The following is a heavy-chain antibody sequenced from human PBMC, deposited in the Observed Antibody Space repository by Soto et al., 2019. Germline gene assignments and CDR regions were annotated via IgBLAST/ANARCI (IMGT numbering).Heavy chain of an antibody. D-gene: IGHD2-2*01. Sequence: GGSLRLSCAASGFSVSSNYVSWVRQAPGKGLEWVSVIYSGGSTYYADSVKGRFTISRDNSKNTLYLQMNSLRAEDRAVYYCARDGAMREYPYYYYYYGMDVWGQGTTVTVSS. CDR1: GFSVSSNY. V-gene: IGHV3-53*01. CDR3: ARDGAMREYPYYYYYYGMDV. CDR2: IYSGGST. J-gene: IGHJ6*02.